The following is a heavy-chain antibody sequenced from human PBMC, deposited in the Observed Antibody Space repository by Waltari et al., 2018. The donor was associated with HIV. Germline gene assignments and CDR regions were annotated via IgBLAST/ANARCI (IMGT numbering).Heavy chain of an antibody. CDR3: AREYSSSSGKTFDY. Sequence: EVQLVESGGDLVQPGGSLRLSCAASGFIFRSYSMNWVRQAPGKGLEWVSYISSSGSSIDYADSVKGRFTISRDNAKNSLFLQMNSLRDEDTAVYYCAREYSSSSGKTFDYWGQGTLVTVSS. V-gene: IGHV3-48*02. CDR1: GFIFRSYS. J-gene: IGHJ4*02. D-gene: IGHD6-6*01. CDR2: ISSSGSSI.